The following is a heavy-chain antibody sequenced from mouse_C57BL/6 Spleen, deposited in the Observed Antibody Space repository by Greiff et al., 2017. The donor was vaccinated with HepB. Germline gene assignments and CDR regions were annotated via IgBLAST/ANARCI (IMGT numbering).Heavy chain of an antibody. V-gene: IGHV1-76*01. CDR2: IYPGSGNT. CDR3: ARSTTDYYYAMDY. J-gene: IGHJ4*01. Sequence: QVQLQQSGAELVRPGASVKLSCKASGYTFTDYYINWVKQRPGQGLEWIARIYPGSGNTYYNEKFKGKATLTAEKSSSTAYMQLSSLTSEDSAVYICARSTTDYYYAMDYWGQGTSVTVSS. D-gene: IGHD2-12*01. CDR1: GYTFTDYY.